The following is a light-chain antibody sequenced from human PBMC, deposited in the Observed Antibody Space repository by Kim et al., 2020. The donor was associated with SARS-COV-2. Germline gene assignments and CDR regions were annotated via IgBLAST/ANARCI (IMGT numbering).Light chain of an antibody. V-gene: IGKV1-5*03. CDR1: ENINKL. CDR2: MAS. J-gene: IGKJ4*01. Sequence: AFEGDRVTTTCRASENINKLLVWFQQKPGTAPKVLIYMASSLESGVPSRFSGSGAGTEFSLTLSSLQPDDFATYYCQQDNAFPLTFGGGTKVGIK. CDR3: QQDNAFPLT.